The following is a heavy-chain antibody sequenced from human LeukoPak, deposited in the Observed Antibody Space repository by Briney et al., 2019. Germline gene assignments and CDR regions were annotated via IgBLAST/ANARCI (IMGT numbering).Heavy chain of an antibody. Sequence: GSLRLSCAASGFTFSSYSMNWVRQAPGKGLEWVSSISSSSSYIYYADSVKGRFTISRDNAKNSLYLQMNSLRAEDTAVYYCASSIVVVPAACDYWGQGTLVTVSS. CDR3: ASSIVVVPAACDY. D-gene: IGHD2-2*01. J-gene: IGHJ4*02. CDR1: GFTFSSYS. V-gene: IGHV3-21*01. CDR2: ISSSSSYI.